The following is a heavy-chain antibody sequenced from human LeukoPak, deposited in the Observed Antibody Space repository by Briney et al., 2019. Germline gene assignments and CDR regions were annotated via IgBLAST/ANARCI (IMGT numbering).Heavy chain of an antibody. D-gene: IGHD5-18*01. Sequence: AVKVSCKASGGTFSSYAISWVRQAPGQALDWMGGIIPIFCTANYAQRFQGRVTITTDESTSAAYMELSSLRCEDTAVYYCARAEPSGYSYGPPDYWGQGTLVTVSS. CDR2: IIPIFCTA. J-gene: IGHJ4*02. CDR3: ARAEPSGYSYGPPDY. V-gene: IGHV1-69*05. CDR1: GGTFSSYA.